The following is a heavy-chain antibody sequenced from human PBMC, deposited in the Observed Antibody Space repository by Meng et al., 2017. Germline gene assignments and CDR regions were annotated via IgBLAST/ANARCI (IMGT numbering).Heavy chain of an antibody. Sequence: GESLKISCAASGLTFSSYAMNWVRQAPGKGLEWVSYISSSGSTIYYADSVKGRFTISRDNAKNSLYLQMNSLRAEDTAVYYCASTRITMVRGVNDYWGQGTLVTVSS. CDR2: ISSSGSTI. V-gene: IGHV3-48*03. D-gene: IGHD3-10*01. CDR3: ASTRITMVRGVNDY. J-gene: IGHJ4*02. CDR1: GLTFSSYA.